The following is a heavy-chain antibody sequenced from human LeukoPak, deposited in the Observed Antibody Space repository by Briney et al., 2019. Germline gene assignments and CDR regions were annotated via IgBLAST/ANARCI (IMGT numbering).Heavy chain of an antibody. V-gene: IGHV4-34*01. CDR1: GGSFSGYY. D-gene: IGHD3-10*01. J-gene: IGHJ4*02. Sequence: ASETLSLTCAVYGGSFSGYYWSWVRQSPGKGLEWIGEINHSGSTSYNPSLKSRVTISVDTSKNQFSLNLNSVTVADTTVYYCARENGSGSYYFDYWGQGTLVTVSS. CDR3: ARENGSGSYYFDY. CDR2: INHSGST.